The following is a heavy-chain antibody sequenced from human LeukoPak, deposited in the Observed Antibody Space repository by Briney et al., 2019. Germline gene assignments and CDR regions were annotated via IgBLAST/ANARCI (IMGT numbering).Heavy chain of an antibody. V-gene: IGHV3-74*01. CDR2: INTDGSST. Sequence: GGSLRLSCAASGLTFSKYAMMWLRQAPGKGLVWVSRINTDGSSTNYADSVKGRFTISRDNAKNTLYLQMNSLRAEDTAVYYCARVGYCSSTSCFHYYMDVWGKGTTVTVSS. D-gene: IGHD2-2*01. CDR1: GLTFSKYA. J-gene: IGHJ6*03. CDR3: ARVGYCSSTSCFHYYMDV.